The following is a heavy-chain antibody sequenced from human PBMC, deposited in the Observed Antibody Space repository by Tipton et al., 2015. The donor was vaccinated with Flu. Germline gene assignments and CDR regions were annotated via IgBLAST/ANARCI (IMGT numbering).Heavy chain of an antibody. CDR3: ARAPRGDGSGSL. J-gene: IGHJ1*01. V-gene: IGHV4-38-2*02. CDR2: IYHSGST. D-gene: IGHD3-10*01. Sequence: TLSLTCTVSGYSISSGYYWGWIRQPPGKGLEWIGSIYHSGSTYYNPSLKSRVTISVDTSKIQFSLKLSSVTAADTAVYYCARAPRGDGSGSLWGQGTLVTVSS. CDR1: GYSISSGYY.